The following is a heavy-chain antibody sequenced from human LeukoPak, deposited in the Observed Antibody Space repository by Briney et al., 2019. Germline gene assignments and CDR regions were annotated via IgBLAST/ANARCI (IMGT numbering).Heavy chain of an antibody. Sequence: GGSLRLPCAASGFTFSSYSMNWVRQAPGKGLEWVSSISSSSSYIYYADSVKGRFTISRDNAKNSLYLQMNSLRAEDTAVYYCARGGLVVVTAAPDYWGQGTLVTVSS. V-gene: IGHV3-21*01. J-gene: IGHJ4*02. D-gene: IGHD2-21*02. CDR1: GFTFSSYS. CDR3: ARGGLVVVTAAPDY. CDR2: ISSSSSYI.